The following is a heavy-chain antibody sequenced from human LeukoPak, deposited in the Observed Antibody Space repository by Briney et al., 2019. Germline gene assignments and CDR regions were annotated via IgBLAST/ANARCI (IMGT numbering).Heavy chain of an antibody. D-gene: IGHD5-12*01. J-gene: IGHJ6*02. CDR3: ARDGADIVATISGMDV. Sequence: GGSLRLSCAASGFTFSSYWMHWVRQAPGKGLVWVSRINSDGSSTGYADSVKGRFTISRDNAKNTLYLQMNSLRAEDTAVYYCARDGADIVATISGMDVWGQGTTVTVSS. V-gene: IGHV3-74*01. CDR2: INSDGSST. CDR1: GFTFSSYW.